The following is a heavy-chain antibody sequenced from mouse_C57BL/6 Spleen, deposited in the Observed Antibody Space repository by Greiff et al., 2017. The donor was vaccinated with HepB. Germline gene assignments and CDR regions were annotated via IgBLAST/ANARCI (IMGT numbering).Heavy chain of an antibody. V-gene: IGHV5-17*01. J-gene: IGHJ2*01. CDR1: GFTFSDYG. CDR2: ISSGSSTI. Sequence: EVKLMESGGGLVKPGGSLKLSCAASGFTFSDYGMHWVRQAPEKGLEWVAYISSGSSTIYYADTVKGRFTISRDNAKNTLFLQMTSLRSEDTAMYYCAREIYYGNSYFDYWGQGTTLTVSS. CDR3: AREIYYGNSYFDY. D-gene: IGHD2-1*01.